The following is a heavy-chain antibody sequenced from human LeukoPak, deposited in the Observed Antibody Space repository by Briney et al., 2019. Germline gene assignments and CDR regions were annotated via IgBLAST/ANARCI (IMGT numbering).Heavy chain of an antibody. CDR3: ARGNIVLMVYANWFDP. D-gene: IGHD2-8*01. CDR1: GGSFSGYY. J-gene: IGHJ5*02. CDR2: INRSGST. Sequence: SETLSLTCAVYGGSFSGYYWSWIRQPPGKGLEWIGEINRSGSTNYNPSLKSRVTISVDTSKNQFSLKLSSVTAADTAVYYCARGNIVLMVYANWFDPWGQGTLVTVSS. V-gene: IGHV4-34*01.